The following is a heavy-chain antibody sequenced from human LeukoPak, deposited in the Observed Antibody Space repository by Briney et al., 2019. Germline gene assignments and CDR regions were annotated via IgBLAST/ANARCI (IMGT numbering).Heavy chain of an antibody. CDR2: IIPIFGTA. V-gene: IGHV1-69*05. D-gene: IGHD6-13*01. Sequence: GASVKVSCKASGGTFSSYAISWVRQAPGQGLEWMGRIIPIFGTANYARKFQGRVTITTDESTSTAYMELSSLRSEDTAVYYCARLYYPPGLVQQLSAFDPWGQGTLVTVSS. CDR1: GGTFSSYA. J-gene: IGHJ5*02. CDR3: ARLYYPPGLVQQLSAFDP.